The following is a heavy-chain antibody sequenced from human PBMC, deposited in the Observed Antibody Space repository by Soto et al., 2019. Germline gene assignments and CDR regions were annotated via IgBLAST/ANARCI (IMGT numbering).Heavy chain of an antibody. CDR1: GGSFSNYI. J-gene: IGHJ4*02. D-gene: IGHD6-19*01. CDR2: TIPMFATA. CDR3: ARGLFGQQWLVGFDT. V-gene: IGHV1-69*19. Sequence: QVHLVQSGAEVKKPGSSVKVSCKASGGSFSNYIFAWVRQAPGHGLEWMGGTIPMFATAQYAQKLQGRVTISADESTSTVYMDLTSLRSDDTAVYYCARGLFGQQWLVGFDTWGQGTLVTVSS.